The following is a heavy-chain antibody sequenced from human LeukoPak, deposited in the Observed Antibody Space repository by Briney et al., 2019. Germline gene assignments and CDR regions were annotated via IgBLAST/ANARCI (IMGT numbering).Heavy chain of an antibody. CDR3: ATNPHSGNWG. J-gene: IGHJ3*01. Sequence: GGSLTLSCAASGFTFSNKGVNWVRQAPGKGPECLSYISGGSDTIYYADSVKGRFTISRDNAKSSLYLQMNSLRDEDTAVYYCATNPHSGNWGWGRGTMVTVSS. CDR1: GFTFSNKG. D-gene: IGHD7-27*01. CDR2: ISGGSDTI. V-gene: IGHV3-48*02.